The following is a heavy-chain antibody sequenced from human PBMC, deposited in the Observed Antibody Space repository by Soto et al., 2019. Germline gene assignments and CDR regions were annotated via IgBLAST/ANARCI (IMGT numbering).Heavy chain of an antibody. CDR1: GFTFSSYA. CDR3: AKGSCAIFGCGPNLV. CDR2: ISGSGGST. Sequence: HPGGSLRLSCAASGFTFSSYAMSWVRQAPGKGLEWVSAISGSGGSTYYADSVKGRFTISRDNSKNTLYLQMNSLRAEDTAVYYCAKGSCAIFGCGPNLVWGQGTTVTVSS. V-gene: IGHV3-23*01. D-gene: IGHD3-3*01. J-gene: IGHJ6*02.